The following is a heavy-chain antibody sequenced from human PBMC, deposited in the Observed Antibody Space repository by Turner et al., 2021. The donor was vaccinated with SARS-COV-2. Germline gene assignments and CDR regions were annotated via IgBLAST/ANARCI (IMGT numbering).Heavy chain of an antibody. CDR3: ATTLVTLIGDWYFDL. D-gene: IGHD3-22*01. CDR2: FDPEDGET. V-gene: IGHV1-24*01. CDR1: GYTFTESS. J-gene: IGHJ2*01. Sequence: QVQLVHSGAEVKKPGASVKVSCKVSGYTFTESSMHWVRQAPGKGREWMGGFDPEDGETIYAQKFQGRVTMTEDTSTDTAYMELSSLRSEDTAVYYCATTLVTLIGDWYFDLWGRGTLVTVSS.